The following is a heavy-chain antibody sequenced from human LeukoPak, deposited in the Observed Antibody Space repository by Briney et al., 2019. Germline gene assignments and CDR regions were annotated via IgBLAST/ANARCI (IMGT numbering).Heavy chain of an antibody. V-gene: IGHV3-21*01. CDR1: GFTFSSYS. CDR3: ARGLQGYDILTGYYTDYYYNYGMDV. Sequence: GGPLRLSCAASGFTFSSYSMNWVRQAPGKGLEWVSYISCSSSYIYYADSVKGRFTISRDNAKNSLYLQMNSLRAEDTAVYYCARGLQGYDILTGYYTDYYYNYGMDVWGQGTTVTVSS. D-gene: IGHD3-9*01. CDR2: ISCSSSYI. J-gene: IGHJ6*02.